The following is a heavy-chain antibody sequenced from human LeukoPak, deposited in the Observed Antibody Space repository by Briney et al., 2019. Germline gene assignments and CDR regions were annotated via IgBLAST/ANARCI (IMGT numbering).Heavy chain of an antibody. V-gene: IGHV4-39*01. Sequence: SETLSLTCTVSGGSISSSNYYWGWIRQPPGKGLERNGSVTYSSSTYYNPSLKGRVTVSVDTSKHQFSLKLSSVSAADTAVYYCARHSSASYYHGSGSYYNVNWGQGTLVTVSS. CDR1: GGSISSSNYY. D-gene: IGHD3-10*01. CDR2: VTYSSST. CDR3: ARHSSASYYHGSGSYYNVN. J-gene: IGHJ4*02.